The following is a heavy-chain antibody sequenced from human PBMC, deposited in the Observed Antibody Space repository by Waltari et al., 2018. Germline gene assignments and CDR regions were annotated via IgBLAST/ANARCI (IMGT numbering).Heavy chain of an antibody. Sequence: EVQLVESGGGLVQPGRSLRLSCAPSGFTVRSYSMSWVRQAPGEGLEWVSVIYSGGSTYYADSVKGRFTISRDNSKNTLYLQMNSLRAEDTAVYYCAGVGATRAWGYWGQGTLVTVSS. V-gene: IGHV3-66*02. J-gene: IGHJ4*02. CDR3: AGVGATRAWGY. D-gene: IGHD1-26*01. CDR2: IYSGGST. CDR1: GFTVRSYS.